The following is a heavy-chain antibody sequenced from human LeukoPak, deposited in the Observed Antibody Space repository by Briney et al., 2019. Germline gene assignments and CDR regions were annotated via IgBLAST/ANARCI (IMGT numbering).Heavy chain of an antibody. J-gene: IGHJ5*02. CDR3: ASAPRYCSSTSCYKESWFDP. CDR1: GYTFTSYY. D-gene: IGHD2-2*02. V-gene: IGHV1-46*01. Sequence: ASVKVSCKASGYTFTSYYMHWVRQAPGQGLEWMGIINPSGGSTSYAQKFQGRVTMTRDTSTSTVYMELNSLRSEDTAVYYCASAPRYCSSTSCYKESWFDPWGQGTLVTVSS. CDR2: INPSGGST.